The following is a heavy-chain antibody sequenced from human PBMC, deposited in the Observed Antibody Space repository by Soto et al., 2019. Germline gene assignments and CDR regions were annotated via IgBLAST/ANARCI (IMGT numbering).Heavy chain of an antibody. Sequence: GGSLRLSCAASGFTFSSYSMNWVRQAPGKGLEWVSYISSSSSTIYYADSVKGRFTISRDNAKNSLYLQMNSLRDEDTAVYYCARVLGYCSGGSCYSRVDNWFDPWGQGTLVTVSS. V-gene: IGHV3-48*02. CDR3: ARVLGYCSGGSCYSRVDNWFDP. CDR1: GFTFSSYS. J-gene: IGHJ5*02. CDR2: ISSSSSTI. D-gene: IGHD2-15*01.